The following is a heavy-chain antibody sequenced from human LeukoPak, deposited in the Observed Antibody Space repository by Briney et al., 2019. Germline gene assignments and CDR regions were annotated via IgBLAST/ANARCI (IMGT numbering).Heavy chain of an antibody. CDR1: GGFFSGYY. D-gene: IGHD4-11*01. CDR2: INHSGST. J-gene: IGHJ3*02. CDR3: ARANDSNDAFDI. Sequence: SETLSLTCAVYGGFFSGYYWSWIRQPPGKGLEWIGEINHSGSTNYNPSLKSRVTISVDTSKNQFSLKLSSVTAADTAVYYCARANDSNDAFDIWGQGTMVTVSS. V-gene: IGHV4-34*01.